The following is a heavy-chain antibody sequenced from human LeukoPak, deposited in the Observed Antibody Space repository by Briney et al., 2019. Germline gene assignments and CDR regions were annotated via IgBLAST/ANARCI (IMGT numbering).Heavy chain of an antibody. J-gene: IGHJ4*02. D-gene: IGHD3-10*01. Sequence: SVKVSCKASGFTSTSSAVQWVRQARGQRLEWIGWIVVGSGNTNYAQKFQERVTITRDMSTSTAYMELSSLRSEDTAVYYCAASPHYGSGTSRFDYWGQGTLVTVSS. CDR3: AASPHYGSGTSRFDY. V-gene: IGHV1-58*01. CDR1: GFTSTSSA. CDR2: IVVGSGNT.